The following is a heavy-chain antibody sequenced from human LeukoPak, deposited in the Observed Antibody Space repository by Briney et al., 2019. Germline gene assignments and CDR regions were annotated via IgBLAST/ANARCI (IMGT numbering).Heavy chain of an antibody. J-gene: IGHJ4*02. D-gene: IGHD3-22*01. CDR2: IYYSGGT. CDR1: GGSVSSNIYY. CDR3: AREDSSGYLGY. Sequence: PSETLSLTCTDSGGSVSSNIYYWNWIRQPPGKGLEWIGYIYYSGGTNYNPSLKSRVTISVDTSKNQFSLKLTSLTAADAAVYYCAREDSSGYLGYWGQGTLVTVSS. V-gene: IGHV4-61*01.